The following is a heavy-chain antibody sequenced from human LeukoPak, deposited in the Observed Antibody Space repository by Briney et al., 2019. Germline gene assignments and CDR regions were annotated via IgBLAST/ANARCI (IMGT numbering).Heavy chain of an antibody. J-gene: IGHJ4*02. CDR3: AKASGYSYGKYFFDS. CDR1: GFTFSSYS. D-gene: IGHD5-18*01. V-gene: IGHV3-23*01. Sequence: PGGSLRLSCAASGFTFSSYSMNWVRQAPGKGLEWVSSITSSGGATYYADSVKGRFTISRDNSKNTVYLQMNSLRAEDTAVYYCAKASGYSYGKYFFDSWGQGALVTVSS. CDR2: ITSSGGAT.